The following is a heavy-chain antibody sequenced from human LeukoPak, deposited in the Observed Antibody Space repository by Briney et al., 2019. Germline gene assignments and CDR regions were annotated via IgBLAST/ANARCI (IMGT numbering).Heavy chain of an antibody. CDR3: ARGGWNKFDY. V-gene: IGHV4-61*02. Sequence: SETLSLTCTVSGGSITSGTYYWSWIRQPAGKGLEWIGRIYTSGSTNYNPSLKSRVTISVDTSKNQFSLKLSSVTAADTAVYYCARGGWNKFDYWGQGTLVTVSS. CDR1: GGSITSGTYY. D-gene: IGHD3-22*01. J-gene: IGHJ4*02. CDR2: IYTSGST.